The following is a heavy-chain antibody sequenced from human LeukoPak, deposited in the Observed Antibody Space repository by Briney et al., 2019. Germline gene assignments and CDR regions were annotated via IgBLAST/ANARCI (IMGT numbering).Heavy chain of an antibody. CDR1: GFTFSSYG. CDR2: IRYDGSDK. J-gene: IGHJ1*01. CDR3: ARDASGGGWYVVEYFQH. Sequence: GGSLRLSCAASGFTFSSYGMHWVRQAPGKGLEWVAWIRYDGSDKNYADSVKGRFTISRDNAKNSLYLQMNSLRAEDTALYYCARDASGGGWYVVEYFQHWGQGTLVTVSS. V-gene: IGHV3-30*02. D-gene: IGHD2-15*01.